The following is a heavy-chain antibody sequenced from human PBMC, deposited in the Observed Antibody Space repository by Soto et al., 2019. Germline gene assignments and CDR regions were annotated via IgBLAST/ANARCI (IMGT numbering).Heavy chain of an antibody. J-gene: IGHJ6*03. CDR1: GGSFSGYY. CDR2: INHSGST. Sequence: PSETLSLTCAVYGGSFSGYYWSWIRQPPGKGLEWIGEINHSGSTNYNPSLKSRVTISVDTSKNQFSLKLSSVTAADTAVYYCARAYSNYEGRYMDVWGKGTTITVSS. CDR3: ARAYSNYEGRYMDV. V-gene: IGHV4-34*01. D-gene: IGHD4-4*01.